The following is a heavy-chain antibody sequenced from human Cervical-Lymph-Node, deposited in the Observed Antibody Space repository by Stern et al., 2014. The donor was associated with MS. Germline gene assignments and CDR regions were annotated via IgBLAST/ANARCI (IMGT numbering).Heavy chain of an antibody. CDR1: GFTFSSSG. D-gene: IGHD4-23*01. V-gene: IGHV3-33*01. J-gene: IGHJ1*01. Sequence: VQLVESGGGVVQPGRSLRLSCAASGFTFSSSGMHWVRQAPGKGLEWLSRIWSAGGNTYYADTVKGRFTISRDNSKNTLYLQINSLRAEDTAVYYCAREGGNTAEYFQHWGQGTLVTVSS. CDR2: IWSAGGNT. CDR3: AREGGNTAEYFQH.